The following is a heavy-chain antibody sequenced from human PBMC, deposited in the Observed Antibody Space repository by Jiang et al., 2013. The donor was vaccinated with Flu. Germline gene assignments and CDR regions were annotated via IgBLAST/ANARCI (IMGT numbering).Heavy chain of an antibody. J-gene: IGHJ4*02. CDR3: ARSGTTVTTGHFDY. Sequence: KASGGTFSSYAISWVRQAPGQGLEWMGGIIPIFGTANYAQKFQGRVTITADESTSTAYMELSSLRSEDTAVYYCARSGTTVTTGHFDYWGQGTLVTVSS. CDR1: GGTFSSYA. V-gene: IGHV1-69*01. CDR2: IIPIFGTA. D-gene: IGHD4-17*01.